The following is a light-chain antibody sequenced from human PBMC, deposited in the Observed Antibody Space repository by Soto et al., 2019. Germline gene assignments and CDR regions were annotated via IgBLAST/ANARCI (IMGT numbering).Light chain of an antibody. J-gene: IGLJ3*02. CDR3: SSYRTSTLV. V-gene: IGLV2-14*01. CDR2: EVT. Sequence: QYALTQPASVSGSPGQSITISCTGTSSDIGGYDYVSWYQQHPGKAPKLMIYEVTNRPSGVSDRFSGSKSGNTASLTISGLLAEDEADYYCSSYRTSTLVFGGGTKLTVL. CDR1: SSDIGGYDY.